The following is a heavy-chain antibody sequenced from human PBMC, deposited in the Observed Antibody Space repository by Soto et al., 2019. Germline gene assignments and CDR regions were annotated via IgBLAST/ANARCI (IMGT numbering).Heavy chain of an antibody. V-gene: IGHV4-31*03. CDR3: AISGDSSSPDQYYYYYGMDV. CDR2: IYYSGST. CDR1: GGSISSGGYY. J-gene: IGHJ6*02. D-gene: IGHD6-13*01. Sequence: SETLSLTCTVSGGSISSGGYYWSWIRQHPGKGLEWIGYIYYSGSTYYNPSLKSRVTISVDTSKNQFSLKLSSVTAADTAVDYCAISGDSSSPDQYYYYYGMDVWGQGTTVTVSS.